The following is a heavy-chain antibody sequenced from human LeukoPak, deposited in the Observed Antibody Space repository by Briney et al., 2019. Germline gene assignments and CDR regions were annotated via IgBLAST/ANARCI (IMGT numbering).Heavy chain of an antibody. CDR3: ASSASLVCLDY. J-gene: IGHJ4*02. Sequence: GGSLRLSCAASGFTVSSNYMSWVRQAPGKGLEWVSVIYSGGSTYYANSVKGRFTISRDNSKNMLFLQMSSLRAEGTAVYFCASSASLVCLDYWGQGTLVTVSS. V-gene: IGHV3-53*01. D-gene: IGHD2-2*01. CDR2: IYSGGST. CDR1: GFTVSSNY.